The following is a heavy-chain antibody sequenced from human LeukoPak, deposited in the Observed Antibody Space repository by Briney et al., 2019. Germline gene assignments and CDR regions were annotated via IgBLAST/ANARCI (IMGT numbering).Heavy chain of an antibody. CDR2: IYYSGST. V-gene: IGHV4-59*08. CDR1: GGSISSYY. J-gene: IGHJ4*02. D-gene: IGHD3-22*01. Sequence: PSETLSLTCAVSGGSISSYYWSWIRHPPGKGLEWIGYIYYSGSTNYTPSLKSRVTTSLDTSKNQFSLKLSSVTAADTAVYYCARHPDDYDSSGFDYWGQGTLVTVSS. CDR3: ARHPDDYDSSGFDY.